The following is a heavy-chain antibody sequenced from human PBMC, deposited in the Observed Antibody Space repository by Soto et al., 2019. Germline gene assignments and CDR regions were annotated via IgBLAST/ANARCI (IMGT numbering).Heavy chain of an antibody. D-gene: IGHD1-26*01. CDR1: GGSISSSSYY. J-gene: IGHJ4*02. Sequence: QLQLQESGPGLVKPSETLSLTCTVSGGSISSSSYYWGWIRQPPGKGLEWIGSIYYSGSTYYNPSLKSRVTISVDTSKNQFSLKLSSVTAADTAVYYCAREVGARFRSAIGDWGQGTLVTVSS. CDR2: IYYSGST. CDR3: AREVGARFRSAIGD. V-gene: IGHV4-39*02.